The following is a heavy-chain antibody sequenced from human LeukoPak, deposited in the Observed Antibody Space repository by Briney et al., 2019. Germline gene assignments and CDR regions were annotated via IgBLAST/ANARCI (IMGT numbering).Heavy chain of an antibody. CDR2: IYYSGST. J-gene: IGHJ4*02. CDR1: GFTLSSYG. CDR3: AGEEYYYDSSGTRI. V-gene: IGHV4-59*01. Sequence: GSLRLSCAASGFTLSSYGMSWIRQPPGKGLEWIGYIYYSGSTNYNPSLRSRVTISVDTSKNQFSLKLSSVTAADTAVYYCAGEEYYYDSSGTRIWGQGTLVTVSS. D-gene: IGHD3-22*01.